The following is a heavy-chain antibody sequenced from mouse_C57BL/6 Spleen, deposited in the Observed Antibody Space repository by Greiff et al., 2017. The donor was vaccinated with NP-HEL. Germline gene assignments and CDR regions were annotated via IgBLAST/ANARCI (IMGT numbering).Heavy chain of an antibody. Sequence: QVQLQQPGTELVRPGASVTLSCKASGYTFTDYEMHWVKQTPVHGLEWIGAIDPETGGTAYNQKFKGKAILTADKSSSTAYMELRSLTSEDSAVYYCTRIWGGYYFDYWGQGTTLTVSS. V-gene: IGHV1-15*01. J-gene: IGHJ2*01. CDR2: IDPETGGT. D-gene: IGHD4-1*01. CDR3: TRIWGGYYFDY. CDR1: GYTFTDYE.